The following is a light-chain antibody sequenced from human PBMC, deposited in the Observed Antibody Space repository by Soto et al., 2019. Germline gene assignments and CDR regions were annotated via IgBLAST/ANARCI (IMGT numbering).Light chain of an antibody. CDR1: HSINGW. J-gene: IGKJ4*01. Sequence: DIQMTQSPSTLSASVGDRVTISCQASHSINGWLAWYQQKPGKAPKLLIYAASSLQSGVPSRFSGSGSGTDFTLTISSLQPEDFATYSCQQTYRAPLTFGGGTKVDIK. CDR2: AAS. V-gene: IGKV1-39*01. CDR3: QQTYRAPLT.